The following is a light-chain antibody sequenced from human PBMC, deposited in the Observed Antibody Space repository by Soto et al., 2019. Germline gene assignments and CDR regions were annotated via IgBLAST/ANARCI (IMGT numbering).Light chain of an antibody. Sequence: NVFTQSPGTLXLXXXXXAXXXXXVSQSVSGSYLAWYQQKPGQAPRLLIYGASSRATGIPDRFSGSGSGTDFTLTISRLEPEDFAVYYCQQYGSSLITFGQVTRLEIK. V-gene: IGKV3-20*01. CDR3: QQYGSSLIT. CDR1: QSVSGSY. J-gene: IGKJ5*01. CDR2: GAS.